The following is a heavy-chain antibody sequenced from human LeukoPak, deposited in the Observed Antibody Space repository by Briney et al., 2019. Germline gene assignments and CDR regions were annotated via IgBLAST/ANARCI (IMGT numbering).Heavy chain of an antibody. J-gene: IGHJ4*02. Sequence: GGSLRLSCAASGFTFSSYAMSWVRQAPGKGLEWVSAISGSGGSTYYADSVKGRFTISRDNPKNTLYLQMNSLRADDTAVYYCAKDRSWRGYSYGSYFDYWGQGTLVTVSS. CDR2: ISGSGGST. CDR3: AKDRSWRGYSYGSYFDY. D-gene: IGHD5-18*01. V-gene: IGHV3-23*01. CDR1: GFTFSSYA.